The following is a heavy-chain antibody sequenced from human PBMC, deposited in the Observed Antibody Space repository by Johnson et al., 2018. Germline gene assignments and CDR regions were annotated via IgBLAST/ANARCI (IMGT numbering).Heavy chain of an antibody. CDR3: AKDKSNNYYYDMDV. Sequence: QVQLVQSGGGVVQPGRSLRLSCAASGFTFSTYGMHWVRQAPGKGLEWVAFLSHSGKNEFYADSVKGRFTISRDNSNNTPSLQMDNLRVEDTAIYYCAKDKSNNYYYDMDVWGKGTTVTVSS. J-gene: IGHJ6*04. D-gene: IGHD2/OR15-2a*01. CDR2: LSHSGKNE. V-gene: IGHV3-30*18. CDR1: GFTFSTYG.